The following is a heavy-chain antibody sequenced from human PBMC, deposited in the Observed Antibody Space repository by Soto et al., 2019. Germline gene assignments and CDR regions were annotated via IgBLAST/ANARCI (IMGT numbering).Heavy chain of an antibody. CDR2: VNWNSVTT. J-gene: IGHJ3*02. D-gene: IGHD2-15*01. Sequence: EVQLVESGGDLVQPGKSLRLSCAASGFTFNDYAMHGVRQPPGKGLGWVSSVNWNSVTTRYAVSLKGRFSISRDNAENSLYLQMNSLRPEDTALYYCVKGPNSGGNTGSDFDIGGQGTMATVSS. CDR3: VKGPNSGGNTGSDFDI. V-gene: IGHV3-9*01. CDR1: GFTFNDYA.